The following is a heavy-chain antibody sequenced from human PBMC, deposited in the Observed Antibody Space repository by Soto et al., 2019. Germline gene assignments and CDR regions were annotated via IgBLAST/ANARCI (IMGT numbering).Heavy chain of an antibody. D-gene: IGHD3-22*01. V-gene: IGHV1-2*02. CDR1: GYAFTSYD. CDR2: INPNSGGT. J-gene: IGHJ4*02. CDR3: ARVNGYYDSSGYFDY. Sequence: ASVKVSCKASGYAFTSYDMHWVRQAPGQGLEWMGWINPNSGGTNYAQKFQGRVTMTRDTSISTAYMELSRLRSDDTAVYYCARVNGYYDSSGYFDYWGQGTLVTVSS.